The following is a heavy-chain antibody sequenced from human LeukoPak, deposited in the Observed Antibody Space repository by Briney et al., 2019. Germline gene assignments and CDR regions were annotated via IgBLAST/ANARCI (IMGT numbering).Heavy chain of an antibody. CDR2: IIPIFGTA. Sequence: SVKVSCKASGGTLSSYAISWVRQAPGQGLEWMGRIIPIFGTANYAQKFQGRVTITTDESTSTAYMELSSLRSEDTAVYYCARTYYYGSGSPNQFDPWGQGTLVTVSS. J-gene: IGHJ5*02. CDR3: ARTYYYGSGSPNQFDP. CDR1: GGTLSSYA. D-gene: IGHD3-10*01. V-gene: IGHV1-69*05.